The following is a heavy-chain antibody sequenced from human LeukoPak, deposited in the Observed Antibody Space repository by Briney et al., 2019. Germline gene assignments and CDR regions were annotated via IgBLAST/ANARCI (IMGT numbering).Heavy chain of an antibody. CDR2: IYYRGST. V-gene: IGHV4-39*01. CDR1: GGSIISSSYY. D-gene: IGHD4-17*01. CDR3: ATPAGPFGDYDY. J-gene: IGHJ4*02. Sequence: PAETLSLTCTVSGGSIISSSYYWGWIRQPPGKGLEWIGSIYYRGSTYFKPSLKSRLTISVDTSKTQFSLKLSSVTAADTPVYYCATPAGPFGDYDYWGQGTLVTVSS.